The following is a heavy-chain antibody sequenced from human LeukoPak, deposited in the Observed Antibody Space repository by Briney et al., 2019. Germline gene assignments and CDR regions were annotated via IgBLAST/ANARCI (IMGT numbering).Heavy chain of an antibody. CDR1: GGSINSSSYF. CDR2: IFYSGST. D-gene: IGHD2-15*01. CDR3: ARVPKGPKAYCSGGSCYSC. V-gene: IGHV4-39*07. Sequence: SETLSLTCTVSGGSINSSSYFWGWIRQPPGKGLEWIGSIFYSGSTYYNPSLKSRVTISVDTSKNQFSLKLSSVTAADTAVYYCARVPKGPKAYCSGGSCYSCWGQGTMVTVSS. J-gene: IGHJ3*01.